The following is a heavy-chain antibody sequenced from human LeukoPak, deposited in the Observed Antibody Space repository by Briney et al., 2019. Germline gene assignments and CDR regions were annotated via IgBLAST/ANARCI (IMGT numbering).Heavy chain of an antibody. V-gene: IGHV1-2*02. D-gene: IGHD3-22*01. J-gene: IGHJ4*02. CDR2: INPNSGGT. CDR3: ARPYDSSGYSLPDY. CDR1: GYTFTSYG. Sequence: ASVKVSCKASGYTFTSYGISWVRQAPGQGLEWMGWINPNSGGTNYAQKFQGRVTMTRDTSISTAYMELSRLRSDDTAVYYCARPYDSSGYSLPDYWGQGTLVTVSS.